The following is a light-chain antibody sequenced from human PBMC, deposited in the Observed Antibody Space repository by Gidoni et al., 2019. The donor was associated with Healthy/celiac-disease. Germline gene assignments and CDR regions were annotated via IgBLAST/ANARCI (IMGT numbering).Light chain of an antibody. CDR3: QQLNSYLT. J-gene: IGKJ3*01. CDR1: QGISSY. V-gene: IGKV1-9*01. CDR2: AAS. Sequence: SQLTQSPSSLSASVGDRVTITCRASQGISSYLAWYQQKPGKAPTLLIYAASTLQSGVPSRFSGSGSGTDFTLTISSLQPEDFATYYCQQLNSYLTFGPGTKVDIQ.